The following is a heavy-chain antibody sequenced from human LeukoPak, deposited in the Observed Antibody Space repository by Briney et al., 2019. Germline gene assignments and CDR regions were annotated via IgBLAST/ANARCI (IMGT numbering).Heavy chain of an antibody. Sequence: GGSLRLSCAASGFTFSTYSMNWVRQAPGKGLEWVANIKQDGSKTYYVDSVKGRFTISRDNAKNSLYLQMNSLRAEDTAVYYCARISIAAAGDFDYWGQGTLVTVSS. V-gene: IGHV3-7*05. CDR3: ARISIAAAGDFDY. CDR2: IKQDGSKT. CDR1: GFTFSTYS. J-gene: IGHJ4*02. D-gene: IGHD6-13*01.